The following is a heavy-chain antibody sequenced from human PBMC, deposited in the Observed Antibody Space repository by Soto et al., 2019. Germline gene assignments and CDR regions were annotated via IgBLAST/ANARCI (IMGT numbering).Heavy chain of an antibody. CDR2: TNPNSGNT. CDR1: GYTFTSYD. CDR3: ARGGGYSYGYAY. Sequence: QVQLVQSGAEVKKPGASVKVSCKASGYTFTSYDINWVRQATGQGLEWMGWTNPNSGNTVYAQKFQGRVTMTRHTSISTAYMELSSLRSEDTSVYYCARGGGYSYGYAYWGQGTLVTVSS. D-gene: IGHD5-18*01. J-gene: IGHJ4*02. V-gene: IGHV1-8*01.